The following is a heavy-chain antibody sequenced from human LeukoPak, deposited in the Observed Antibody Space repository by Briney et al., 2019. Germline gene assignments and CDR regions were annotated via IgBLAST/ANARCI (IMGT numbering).Heavy chain of an antibody. CDR1: GGTFSSYA. CDR2: IIPIFGTA. Sequence: SVKVSCKASGGTFSSYAISWVRQAPGQGLEWMGGIIPIFGTAHYAQKFQGRVTITADESTSTAYMELSSLRSEDTAVYYCARGAYSSGPHNYYYYYYYMDVWGKGTTVTVSS. J-gene: IGHJ6*03. CDR3: ARGAYSSGPHNYYYYYYYMDV. D-gene: IGHD6-19*01. V-gene: IGHV1-69*13.